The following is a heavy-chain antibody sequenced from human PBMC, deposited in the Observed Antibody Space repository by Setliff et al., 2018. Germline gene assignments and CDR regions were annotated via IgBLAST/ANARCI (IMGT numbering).Heavy chain of an antibody. CDR1: GGSISSHY. CDR3: ARGTSYGGNSE. V-gene: IGHV4-59*11. D-gene: IGHD4-17*01. CDR2: IFNSGST. Sequence: SETLSLTCTVSGGSISSHYWSWIRQPPGKGLEWIGYIFNSGSTNYNPSLESRVSMPIDTSKNQFSLKLGSVTAADTAVYYCARGTSYGGNSEWGQGTLVTVSS. J-gene: IGHJ4*02.